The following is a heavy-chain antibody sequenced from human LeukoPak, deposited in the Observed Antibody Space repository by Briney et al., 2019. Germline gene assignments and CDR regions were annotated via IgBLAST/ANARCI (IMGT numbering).Heavy chain of an antibody. Sequence: GGSLRLSCAASGFTFSSYGMHWVRQAPGKGLAWVAFIRYDGSNKYYADSVKGRFTISRDNSKNTLYPQMNSLRAEDTAVYYCAKDSRSVVAATDWGQGTLVTVSS. CDR3: AKDSRSVVAATD. CDR2: IRYDGSNK. J-gene: IGHJ4*02. CDR1: GFTFSSYG. V-gene: IGHV3-30*02. D-gene: IGHD2-15*01.